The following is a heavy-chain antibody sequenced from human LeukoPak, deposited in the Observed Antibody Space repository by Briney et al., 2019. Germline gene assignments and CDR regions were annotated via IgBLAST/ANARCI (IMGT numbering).Heavy chain of an antibody. CDR2: IDWDDDK. J-gene: IGHJ4*02. CDR1: GFSLRTSGMR. V-gene: IGHV2-70*04. CDR3: ARMVISSYYFDY. Sequence: SGPALVKPPQTLTLTCTFSGFSLRTSGMRVSWIRQPPGKALEWLARIDWDDDKFYSTSLKTRLTISKDTSKNQVVLTMTNMDPVDTATYYCARMVISSYYFDYWGQGTLVTVSP. D-gene: IGHD3-16*02.